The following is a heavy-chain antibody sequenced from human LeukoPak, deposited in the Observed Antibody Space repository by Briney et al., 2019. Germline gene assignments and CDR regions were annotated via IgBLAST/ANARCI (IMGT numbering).Heavy chain of an antibody. CDR1: GGSISIYS. D-gene: IGHD3-10*01. Sequence: PSETLSLTCTVSGGSISIYSWTWIRQPPGKGLEWIGCISYSGTTNSNPSLKSRVTISLDTSRKQFSLKLSSVTAADTAVYFCARHEYYYGSGSDYGLDVWGQGTTVTVSS. CDR2: ISYSGTT. CDR3: ARHEYYYGSGSDYGLDV. J-gene: IGHJ6*02. V-gene: IGHV4-59*08.